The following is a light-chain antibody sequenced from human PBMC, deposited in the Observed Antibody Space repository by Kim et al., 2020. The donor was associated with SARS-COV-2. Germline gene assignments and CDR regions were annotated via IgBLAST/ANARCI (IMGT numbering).Light chain of an antibody. V-gene: IGLV1-40*01. Sequence: RITIPCTGTSSKLGPDYGVYWYKQLPGTAPNLLIFDDGHRPSGVPDRFSDSRSGTSASLAITALQAEDEADYYCQSYDSSLSAYVFGTGTKVTVL. CDR1: SSKLGPDYG. J-gene: IGLJ1*01. CDR2: DDG. CDR3: QSYDSSLSAYV.